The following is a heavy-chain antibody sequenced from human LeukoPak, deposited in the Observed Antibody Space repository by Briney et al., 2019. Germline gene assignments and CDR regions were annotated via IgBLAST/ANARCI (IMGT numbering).Heavy chain of an antibody. D-gene: IGHD5-12*01. V-gene: IGHV1-2*04. J-gene: IGHJ4*02. CDR1: GYTFTGYY. CDR2: INPNSGGT. CDR3: ARVYSDYDSRFFFDY. Sequence: ASVKVSCKASGYTFTGYYMHWVRQAPGQGLEWMGWINPNSGGTNYAQKFQGWVTMTRDTSISTAYMELSRLRSDDTAVYYCARVYSDYDSRFFFDYWGQGTLVTVSS.